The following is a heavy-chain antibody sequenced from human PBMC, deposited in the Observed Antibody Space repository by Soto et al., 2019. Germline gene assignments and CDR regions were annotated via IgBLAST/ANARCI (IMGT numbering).Heavy chain of an antibody. D-gene: IGHD6-13*01. V-gene: IGHV1-46*03. CDR3: AREGQQLVAFDY. CDR1: GYTFTSYY. Sequence: QVQLVQSGAEVKKPGASVKVSCKTSGYTFTSYYVQWERQAPGQGLEWMGIINPSGSITNYAQKFQGRVTMTRDTSTSTVYMELTSLRSEDTAVYYCAREGQQLVAFDYWGQGTLVTVSS. J-gene: IGHJ4*02. CDR2: INPSGSIT.